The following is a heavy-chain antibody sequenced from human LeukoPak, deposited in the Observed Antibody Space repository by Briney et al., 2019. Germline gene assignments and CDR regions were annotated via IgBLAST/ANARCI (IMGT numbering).Heavy chain of an antibody. D-gene: IGHD3-10*01. V-gene: IGHV3-23*01. Sequence: PGGSLRLSCAASGFTFSSYAMSWVRQAPGKGLEWVSLINDSGGNTYYADSVKGRFTISRDNSKNTVFLQMSSLRAEDTAVYYYAKTSAEIRGGYFDSWGKGNLVTVSS. J-gene: IGHJ4*02. CDR3: AKTSAEIRGGYFDS. CDR2: INDSGGNT. CDR1: GFTFSSYA.